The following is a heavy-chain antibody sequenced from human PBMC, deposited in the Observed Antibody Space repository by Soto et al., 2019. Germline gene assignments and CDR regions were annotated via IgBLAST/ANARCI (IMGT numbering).Heavy chain of an antibody. CDR2: INPNSGGT. J-gene: IGHJ4*02. CDR3: ARDSSSTVMYYFHX. D-gene: IGHD6-6*01. Sequence: ASVKVSYKSSGYTFTGYYMHWVRQAPGQGLEWMGCINPNSGGTNYSQKFQGRVTMTRDTSIRTAYMELSRLRSDDTAVYYCARDSSSTVMYYFHXWGQGTLVTVSX. CDR1: GYTFTGYY. V-gene: IGHV1-2*02.